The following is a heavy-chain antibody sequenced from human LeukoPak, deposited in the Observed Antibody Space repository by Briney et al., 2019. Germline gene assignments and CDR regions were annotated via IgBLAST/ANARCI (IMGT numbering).Heavy chain of an antibody. J-gene: IGHJ4*02. CDR1: GGSISSSSYY. V-gene: IGHV4-39*07. CDR3: ARSYCSSTSCNPTDY. Sequence: SETLSLTCTVSGGSISSSSYYWGWIRQPPGKGLEWIGSIYYSGSTYYNPSLKSRVTISVDTSKNQFSLKLSSVTAADTAVYYCARSYCSSTSCNPTDYWGQGTLVTVSS. CDR2: IYYSGST. D-gene: IGHD2-2*01.